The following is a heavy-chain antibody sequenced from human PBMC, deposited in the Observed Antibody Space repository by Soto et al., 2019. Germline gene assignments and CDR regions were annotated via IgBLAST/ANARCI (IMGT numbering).Heavy chain of an antibody. J-gene: IGHJ5*02. V-gene: IGHV3-30-3*01. D-gene: IGHD6-19*01. CDR2: ISYDGSNK. Sequence: QVQLVESGGGVVQPGRSLRLSCAASGFTFSSYAMHWVRQAPGKGLEWVAVISYDGSNKYYADSVKGRFTISRDNSKNALYLQMNSLRAEDTAVYYCAREIAMGWFDPWGQGTLVTVSS. CDR3: AREIAMGWFDP. CDR1: GFTFSSYA.